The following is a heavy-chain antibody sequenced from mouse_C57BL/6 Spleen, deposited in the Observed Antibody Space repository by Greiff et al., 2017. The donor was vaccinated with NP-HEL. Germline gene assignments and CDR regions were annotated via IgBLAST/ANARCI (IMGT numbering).Heavy chain of an antibody. CDR1: GYTFTSYG. Sequence: QVQLQQSGAELARPGASVKLSCKASGYTFTSYGVSWVKQRTGQGLEWIGEIYPRSGNTYYNEKFKGKATLTADKSSSTAYMELRSLTSEDSAVYFCARSESNYEGNYAMDYWGQGTSVTVSS. CDR2: IYPRSGNT. J-gene: IGHJ4*01. CDR3: ARSESNYEGNYAMDY. V-gene: IGHV1-81*01. D-gene: IGHD2-5*01.